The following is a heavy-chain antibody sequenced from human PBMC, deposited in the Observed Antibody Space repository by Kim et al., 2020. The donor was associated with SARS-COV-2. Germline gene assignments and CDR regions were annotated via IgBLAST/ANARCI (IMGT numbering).Heavy chain of an antibody. Sequence: ASVKVSCKASGYIFTDYYIHWVRQAPGQGLEWMGRINPNTGATNSAQKFRGRVTMTRETSIGTVYMELNMLRSDDTAVYFCARDQAVASRPIFYGIDVWGQGTTDIVAS. CDR2: INPNTGAT. CDR1: GYIFTDYY. CDR3: ARDQAVASRPIFYGIDV. J-gene: IGHJ6*02. V-gene: IGHV1-2*06. D-gene: IGHD2-15*01.